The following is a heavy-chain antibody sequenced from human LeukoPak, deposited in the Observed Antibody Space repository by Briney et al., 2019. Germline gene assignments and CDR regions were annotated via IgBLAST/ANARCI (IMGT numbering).Heavy chain of an antibody. D-gene: IGHD5-18*01. V-gene: IGHV1-18*01. CDR1: GYKFTSYG. CDR2: ISAYNGNT. CDR3: AREVAGDVDTPMYYFDY. J-gene: IGHJ4*02. Sequence: ASVKVSCKASGYKFTSYGISWVRQAPGQGIEWMGWISAYNGNTNYAQKVQGRVTMTTDTSTSTAYMELKSLRSDDTAVYYCAREVAGDVDTPMYYFDYRGQGTLVTVSS.